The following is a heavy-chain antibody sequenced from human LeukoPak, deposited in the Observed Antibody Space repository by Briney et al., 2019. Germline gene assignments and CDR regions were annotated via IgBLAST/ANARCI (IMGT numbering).Heavy chain of an antibody. V-gene: IGHV1-2*02. CDR2: INPNSGGT. Sequence: ASVKVSCKVSGYTLTELSMHWVRQAPGQGLEWMGWINPNSGGTNYAQKFQGRVTMTRDTSISTAYMELSRLRSDDTAVYYCARGDLYCGGDCYDYWGQGTLVTVSS. D-gene: IGHD2-21*01. CDR3: ARGDLYCGGDCYDY. J-gene: IGHJ4*02. CDR1: GYTLTELS.